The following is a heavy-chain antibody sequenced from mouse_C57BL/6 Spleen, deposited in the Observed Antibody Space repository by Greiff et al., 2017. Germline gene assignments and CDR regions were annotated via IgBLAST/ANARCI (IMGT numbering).Heavy chain of an antibody. CDR1: GYTFTSYW. CDR2: INPSNGGT. CDR3: ARMITTVVATNPYFDY. Sequence: QVQLQQPGTELVKPGASVKLSCKASGYTFTSYWMHWVKQRPGQGLEWIGNINPSNGGTNYNEKFKSKATLTVDKSSSTAYMQLSSLTSEDSAVYYCARMITTVVATNPYFDYWGQGTTLTVSS. J-gene: IGHJ2*01. V-gene: IGHV1-53*01. D-gene: IGHD1-1*01.